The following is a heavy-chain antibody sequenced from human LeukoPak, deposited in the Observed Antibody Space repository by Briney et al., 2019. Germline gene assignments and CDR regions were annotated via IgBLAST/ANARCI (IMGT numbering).Heavy chain of an antibody. V-gene: IGHV3-23*01. Sequence: PGGSLRLSCAASGFTFSSYAMSWVRQAPGKGLEWVSAISGSGGSTYYADSVKGRFTISRDNSKNTLYLQMNSLRAEDTAVYYCALAAGYCSGGSRFWYGMDVWGQGTTVTVSS. CDR2: ISGSGGST. CDR3: ALAAGYCSGGSRFWYGMDV. J-gene: IGHJ6*02. D-gene: IGHD2-15*01. CDR1: GFTFSSYA.